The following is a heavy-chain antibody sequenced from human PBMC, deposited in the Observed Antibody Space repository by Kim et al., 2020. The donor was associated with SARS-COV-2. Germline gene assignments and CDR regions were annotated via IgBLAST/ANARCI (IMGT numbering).Heavy chain of an antibody. V-gene: IGHV3-21*01. CDR3: ARDLGYSYATGY. D-gene: IGHD5-18*01. J-gene: IGHJ4*02. Sequence: YADSVKGRFTISRDNAKNSLYLQMNSLRAEDTAVYYCARDLGYSYATGYWGQGTLVTVSS.